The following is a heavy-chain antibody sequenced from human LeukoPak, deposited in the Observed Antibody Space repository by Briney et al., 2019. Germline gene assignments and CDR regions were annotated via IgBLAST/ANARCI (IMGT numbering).Heavy chain of an antibody. CDR2: INHSGST. CDR1: GGSFSGYY. V-gene: IGHV4-34*01. D-gene: IGHD6-13*01. Sequence: SETLSLTCAVYGGSFSGYYWSWVRQPPGKGLEWIGEINHSGSTNYNPSLKSRVTISVDTSKNQFSLKLSSVTAADTAVYYCARGPSRIAAAGRRKQYFDYWGQGTLVTVSS. CDR3: ARGPSRIAAAGRRKQYFDY. J-gene: IGHJ4*02.